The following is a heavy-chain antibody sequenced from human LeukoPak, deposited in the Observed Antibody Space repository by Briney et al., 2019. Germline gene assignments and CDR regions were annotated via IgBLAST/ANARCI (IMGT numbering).Heavy chain of an antibody. D-gene: IGHD4-17*01. CDR2: IYYSGST. CDR3: ASPGYGDYALDY. V-gene: IGHV4-30-4*08. J-gene: IGHJ4*02. CDR1: GGSISSGGYY. Sequence: PSETLSLTCTVSGGSISSGGYYWSWIRQHPGKGLEWIGYIYYSGSTYYNPSLKSRVTISVDTSKNQFSLKLSSVTAADTAVYYCASPGYGDYALDYWGQGTLVTVSS.